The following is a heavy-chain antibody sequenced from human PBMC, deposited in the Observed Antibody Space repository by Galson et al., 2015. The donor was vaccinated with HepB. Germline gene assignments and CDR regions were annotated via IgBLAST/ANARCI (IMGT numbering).Heavy chain of an antibody. Sequence: SVKVSCKASGYTFTSYGISWVRQAPGQGLEWMGWISAYNGNTNYAQKLQGRVAMTTDTSTSTAYMELRSLRSDDTAVYYCARVTSPVGRLRLVYYYYMDVWGKGTTVTVSS. CDR2: ISAYNGNT. CDR1: GYTFTSYG. J-gene: IGHJ6*03. D-gene: IGHD5-12*01. CDR3: ARVTSPVGRLRLVYYYYMDV. V-gene: IGHV1-18*01.